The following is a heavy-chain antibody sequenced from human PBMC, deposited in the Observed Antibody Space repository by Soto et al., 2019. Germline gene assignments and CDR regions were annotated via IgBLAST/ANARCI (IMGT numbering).Heavy chain of an antibody. CDR3: TSGSYSRGRGYFDY. CDR1: GFTFGDYA. Sequence: QPGGSLRLSCTASGFTFGDYAMSWFRQAPGKGLEWVGFIRSKAYGGTTEYAASVKGRFTISRDDSKSIAYLQMNSLKTEDTAVYYCTSGSYSRGRGYFDYWGQGTLVTVSS. D-gene: IGHD1-26*01. CDR2: IRSKAYGGTT. V-gene: IGHV3-49*03. J-gene: IGHJ4*02.